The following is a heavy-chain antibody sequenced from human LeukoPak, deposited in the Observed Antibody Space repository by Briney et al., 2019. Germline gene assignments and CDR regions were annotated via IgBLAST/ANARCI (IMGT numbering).Heavy chain of an antibody. V-gene: IGHV1-2*02. D-gene: IGHD2-2*01. Sequence: ASVKVSCKPSGYTFTGYYMHWVRQAPGQGLEWMGWINPNSGGTNYAQKFQGRVTMTRDTSISTAYMELSRLRSDDTAVYYCARSYVVVPAATADFDYWGQGTLVTVSS. CDR1: GYTFTGYY. CDR2: INPNSGGT. CDR3: ARSYVVVPAATADFDY. J-gene: IGHJ4*02.